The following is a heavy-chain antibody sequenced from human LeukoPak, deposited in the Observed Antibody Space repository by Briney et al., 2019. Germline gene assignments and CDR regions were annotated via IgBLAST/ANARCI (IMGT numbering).Heavy chain of an antibody. CDR3: AREGAHSSGWSPFDH. CDR2: VSKTGST. D-gene: IGHD3-22*01. J-gene: IGHJ4*02. Sequence: SENLSLTCSVSGASISDYFWSWIRQARGQTLEWIGYVSKTGSTNYNPSLRSRVTISKDTSRNLLSLRLTSATAADTAVYYCAREGAHSSGWSPFDHWGQGILVTVSS. V-gene: IGHV4-59*01. CDR1: GASISDYF.